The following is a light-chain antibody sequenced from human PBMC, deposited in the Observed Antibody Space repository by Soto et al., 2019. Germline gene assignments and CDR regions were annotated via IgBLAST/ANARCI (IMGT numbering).Light chain of an antibody. J-gene: IGKJ4*01. CDR3: QQYNNWPLT. CDR2: DAS. Sequence: EIVLTQSPATLSVSPGERATLSCRASQSISRTLAWYQQRPGQPPRLLIYDASIRATGFPARFSGSGSGTEFTLTISSLQSEDFAVYHCQQYNNWPLTFGGGTTVEIK. V-gene: IGKV3D-15*01. CDR1: QSISRT.